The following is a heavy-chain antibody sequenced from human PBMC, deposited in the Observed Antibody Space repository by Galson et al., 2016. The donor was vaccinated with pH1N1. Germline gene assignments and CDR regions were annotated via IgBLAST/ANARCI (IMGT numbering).Heavy chain of an antibody. D-gene: IGHD3/OR15-3a*01. J-gene: IGHJ3*02. CDR3: ARDVGGEVDFAFDI. CDR2: LSSSGSTI. V-gene: IGHV3-11*04. CDR1: GFTFSDYY. Sequence: SLRLSCAASGFTFSDYYMSWIRRAPGKGLEWVSYLSSSGSTIYYADPVKGRFTISRDNAKNSLCLQMNSLRAEDTAVYFCARDVGGEVDFAFDIWGQGTMVTVSS.